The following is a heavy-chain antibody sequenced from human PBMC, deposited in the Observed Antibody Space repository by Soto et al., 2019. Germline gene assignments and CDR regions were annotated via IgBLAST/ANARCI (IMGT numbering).Heavy chain of an antibody. D-gene: IGHD2-15*01. CDR2: ISAYNGNT. CDR3: ARHSLPYGAALFDH. V-gene: IGHV1-18*01. J-gene: IGHJ4*02. Sequence: QVQLVQSGAEVKKPGASVKVSCKASGYTFTSYGISWVRQAPGQGLEWMGWISAYNGNTNYAQKLQGRVTMTTDTPTSPAYLELRSLRSVDTAVYYCARHSLPYGAALFDHWGQGTLVTVSS. CDR1: GYTFTSYG.